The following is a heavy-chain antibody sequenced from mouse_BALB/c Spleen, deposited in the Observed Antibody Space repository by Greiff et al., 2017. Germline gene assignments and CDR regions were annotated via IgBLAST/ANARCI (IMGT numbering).Heavy chain of an antibody. V-gene: IGHV1-14*01. Sequence: VQLKQSGPELVKPGASVKMSCTASGYTFTSYVMHWVKQKPGQGLEWIGYINPYNDGTKYNEKFKGKATLTSDKSSSTAYMELSSLTSEDSAVYYCARSSYGYAMDYWGQGTSVTVSS. D-gene: IGHD1-1*01. CDR1: GYTFTSYV. CDR2: INPYNDGT. CDR3: ARSSYGYAMDY. J-gene: IGHJ4*01.